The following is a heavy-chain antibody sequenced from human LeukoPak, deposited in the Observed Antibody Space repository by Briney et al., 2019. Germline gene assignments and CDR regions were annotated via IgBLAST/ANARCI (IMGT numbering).Heavy chain of an antibody. V-gene: IGHV3-48*03. Sequence: PGGSLRLSCAASGFTFTSYEMNWVRQAPGKGLEWVSYISSTGIPIYYADSVKGRFAISRDNGKNSLYLQMNSLRAEDTAVYHCARDKTGSYSVDYWGQGTLVSVSS. J-gene: IGHJ4*02. CDR2: ISSTGIPI. D-gene: IGHD1-26*01. CDR3: ARDKTGSYSVDY. CDR1: GFTFTSYE.